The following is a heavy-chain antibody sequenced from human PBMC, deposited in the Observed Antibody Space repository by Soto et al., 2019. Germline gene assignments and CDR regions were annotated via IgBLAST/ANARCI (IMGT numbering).Heavy chain of an antibody. CDR2: INAGNGNT. J-gene: IGHJ4*02. CDR1: GYTFTSYA. Sequence: QVQLVQSGAEVKKPGASVMVSCKASGYTFTSYAMHWVRQAPGQRLEWMGWINAGNGNTKYSQKFQGRVTITRDTSASTAYMELSSLRSEDTAVYYCARILGYCSGGSCYEDYWGQGTLVTVSS. D-gene: IGHD2-15*01. V-gene: IGHV1-3*01. CDR3: ARILGYCSGGSCYEDY.